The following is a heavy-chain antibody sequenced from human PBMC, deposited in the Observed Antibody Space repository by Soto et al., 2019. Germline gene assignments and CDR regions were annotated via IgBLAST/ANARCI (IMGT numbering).Heavy chain of an antibody. Sequence: GESLKISCKGSGYSFTSSWISWVRQMPGKGLEWMGRIDPSDSYTNYNPSFQGHVTISADKSISTAYLQWSSLKASDTAMYYCARHASSGYSGYDSPFDYWGQGTLVTVSS. D-gene: IGHD5-12*01. V-gene: IGHV5-10-1*01. J-gene: IGHJ4*02. CDR2: IDPSDSYT. CDR1: GYSFTSSW. CDR3: ARHASSGYSGYDSPFDY.